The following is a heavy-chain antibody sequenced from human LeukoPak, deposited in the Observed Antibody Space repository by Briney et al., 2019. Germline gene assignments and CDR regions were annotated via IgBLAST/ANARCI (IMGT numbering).Heavy chain of an antibody. J-gene: IGHJ4*02. D-gene: IGHD2-2*01. CDR1: GYTFTIYG. CDR2: ISAYNGNT. CDR3: AREGSYCSSTSCSIFDY. V-gene: IGHV1-18*01. Sequence: ASVKVSCKASGYTFTIYGISWVRQAPRQGLEWMGWISAYNGNTNYAQKLQGRVTMTTDTSTSTDYTEMRSLRSDDTAVYYCAREGSYCSSTSCSIFDYWGQGTLVTVSS.